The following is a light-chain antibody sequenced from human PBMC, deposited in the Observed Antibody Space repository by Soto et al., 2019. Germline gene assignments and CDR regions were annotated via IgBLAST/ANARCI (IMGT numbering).Light chain of an antibody. J-gene: IGLJ1*01. CDR2: EVN. CDR1: SSDIGAYDY. V-gene: IGLV2-14*01. CDR3: SAYTTSSLYV. Sequence: QSALTQPASLSGSPGQSITISCTGTSSDIGAYDYVSWFQQHPGKAPKLMISEVNNRPSGVSNRFSGSKSGNTAYLTISGLQVEDEAEYFCSAYTTSSLYVFGTGTKLTVL.